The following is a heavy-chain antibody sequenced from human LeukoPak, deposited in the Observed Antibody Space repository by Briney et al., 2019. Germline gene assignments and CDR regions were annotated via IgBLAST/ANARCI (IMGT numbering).Heavy chain of an antibody. CDR3: ARVNSSPGYYFDY. D-gene: IGHD4-23*01. J-gene: IGHJ4*02. CDR2: ISPNTGDT. Sequence: ASVKVSCKASGYTFTAYYIHWVRQAPGQGLEWMGRISPNTGDTTYAQKFQGRVTMTRDTSITTAYMELSRLRFDDTAVYYCARVNSSPGYYFDYWGQGTLVTVSS. V-gene: IGHV1-2*02. CDR1: GYTFTAYY.